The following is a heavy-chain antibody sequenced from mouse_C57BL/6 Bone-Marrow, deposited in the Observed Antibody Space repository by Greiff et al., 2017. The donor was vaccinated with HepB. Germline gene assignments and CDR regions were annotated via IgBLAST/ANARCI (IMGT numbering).Heavy chain of an antibody. V-gene: IGHV1-81*01. CDR3: ARFQDAFYWYFDV. CDR2: IYPRSGNT. Sequence: QVQLQQSGAELARPGASVKLSCKASGYTFTSYGISWVKQRTGQGLEWIGEIYPRSGNTYYNEKFKGKATLTADKSSSTAYMELRSLTSEDSAVYFWARFQDAFYWYFDVWGTGTTVTVSS. CDR1: GYTFTSYG. J-gene: IGHJ1*03.